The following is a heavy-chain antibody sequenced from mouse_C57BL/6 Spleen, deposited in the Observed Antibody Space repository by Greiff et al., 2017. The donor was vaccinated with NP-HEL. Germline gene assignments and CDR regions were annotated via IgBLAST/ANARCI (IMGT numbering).Heavy chain of an antibody. CDR3: ARRVYYYGSIYAMDY. CDR1: GYTFTDYY. Sequence: EVQLQQSGPVLVKPGASVKMSCKASGYTFTDYYMNWVKQSHGKSLEWIGVINPYNGGTSYNQKFKGKATLTVDKSSSTAYMELNSLTSEDSAVDYCARRVYYYGSIYAMDYWGQGTSVTVSS. V-gene: IGHV1-19*01. CDR2: INPYNGGT. D-gene: IGHD1-1*01. J-gene: IGHJ4*01.